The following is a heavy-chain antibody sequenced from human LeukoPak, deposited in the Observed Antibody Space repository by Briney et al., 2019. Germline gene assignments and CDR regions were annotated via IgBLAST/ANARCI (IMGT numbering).Heavy chain of an antibody. CDR1: GGSISSGGYY. J-gene: IGHJ4*02. D-gene: IGHD6-13*01. CDR2: IYYSGST. CDR3: AVGYSSSWYGY. Sequence: PSETLSLTCTVSGGSISSGGYYWSWIRQHPGKGLEWIGYIYYSGSTYYNPSLKSRVTISVDTSKNQFSLKLSSVIAADTAVYYCAVGYSSSWYGYWGQGTLVTVSS. V-gene: IGHV4-31*03.